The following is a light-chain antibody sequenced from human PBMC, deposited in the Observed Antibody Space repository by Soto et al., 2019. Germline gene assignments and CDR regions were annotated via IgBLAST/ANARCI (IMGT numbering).Light chain of an antibody. V-gene: IGLV2-8*01. J-gene: IGLJ2*01. CDR2: EVS. CDR1: SSDVGGYNY. Sequence: QSVLTQPPSASGSPGQSVTISCTGTSSDVGGYNYVSWYQHHPGKAPKVLIYEVSKRSSGVPDRFSGSKSGNTASLTVSGLQAEDEADYYCSSYAGSNNYVVFGGGTQLTVL. CDR3: SSYAGSNNYVV.